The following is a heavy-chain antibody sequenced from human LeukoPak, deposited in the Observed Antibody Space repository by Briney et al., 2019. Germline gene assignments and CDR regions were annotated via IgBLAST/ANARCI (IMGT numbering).Heavy chain of an antibody. D-gene: IGHD5-18*01. J-gene: IGHJ6*02. Sequence: PGGSLRLSCVGSGFTFRSHAMSWVRQAPEKGLEFVSGIYENGGTTYYADSVKGRFSISRDNSKNTLYLQMDSLRAEDTAMYYCARIYSTISGMDVWGQGTTVTVSS. CDR3: ARIYSTISGMDV. V-gene: IGHV3-23*01. CDR1: GFTFRSHA. CDR2: IYENGGTT.